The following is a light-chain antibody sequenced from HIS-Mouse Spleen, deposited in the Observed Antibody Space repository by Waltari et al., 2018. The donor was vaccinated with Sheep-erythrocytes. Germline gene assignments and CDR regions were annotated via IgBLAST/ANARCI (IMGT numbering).Light chain of an antibody. Sequence: EIVLTQSPATLSLSPVERATLSCRASQRVSSYLAWYQQNPGQAPRLLIYDASNRATGIPARFSGSGSGTDFTLTISSLEPEDFAVYYCQQRSNWYTFGQGTKLEIK. V-gene: IGKV3-11*01. CDR3: QQRSNWYT. CDR1: QRVSSY. J-gene: IGKJ2*01. CDR2: DAS.